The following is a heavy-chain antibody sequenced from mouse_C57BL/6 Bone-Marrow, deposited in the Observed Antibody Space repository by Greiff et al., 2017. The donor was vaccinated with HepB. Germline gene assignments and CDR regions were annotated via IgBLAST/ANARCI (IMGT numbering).Heavy chain of an antibody. Sequence: EVKLMESGGGLVQPKGSLKLSCAASGFTFNTYAMHWVRQAPGKGLEWVARIRSKSSNYATYYADSVKDRFTISRDDSQSMLYLQMNNLKTEDTAMYYCVRGFITTVVARDYYAMDYWGQGTSVTVSS. CDR3: VRGFITTVVARDYYAMDY. J-gene: IGHJ4*01. CDR2: IRSKSSNYAT. D-gene: IGHD1-1*01. CDR1: GFTFNTYA. V-gene: IGHV10-3*01.